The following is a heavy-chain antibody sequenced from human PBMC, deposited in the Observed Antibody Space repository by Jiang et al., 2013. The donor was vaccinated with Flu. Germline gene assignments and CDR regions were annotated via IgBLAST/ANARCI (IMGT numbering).Heavy chain of an antibody. J-gene: IGHJ4*02. CDR3: VRGGPVIMIRSPEPVGYH. V-gene: IGHV1-2*06. CDR2: INPNSGGT. D-gene: IGHD3-16*01. Sequence: LEWMGRINPNSGGTSYAQNFQGRVTMTRDTSISTAYMELSRLTSDDTAVYFCVRGGPVIMIRSPEPVGYHWGQGTLVTV.